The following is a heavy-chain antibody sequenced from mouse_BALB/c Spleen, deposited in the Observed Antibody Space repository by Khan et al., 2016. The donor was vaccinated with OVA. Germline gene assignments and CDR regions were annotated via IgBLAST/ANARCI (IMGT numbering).Heavy chain of an antibody. J-gene: IGHJ2*01. CDR3: ERVLYYYGSYFDF. D-gene: IGHD1-1*01. CDR2: INSAGDYA. Sequence: EVELVESGGGLVQPGGSLKLSCAASGFTFSSYGMSWIRQTPDKRLELVATINSAGDYAYSPDSVEGRFTISRDNAKNTLYLQMSSLKSEDTAMYYCERVLYYYGSYFDFWGQGTTLTVSP. V-gene: IGHV5-6-3*01. CDR1: GFTFSSYG.